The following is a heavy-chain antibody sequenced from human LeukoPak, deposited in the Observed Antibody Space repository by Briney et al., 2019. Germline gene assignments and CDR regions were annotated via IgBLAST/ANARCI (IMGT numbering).Heavy chain of an antibody. CDR2: INTGGSST. J-gene: IGHJ4*02. CDR1: GFTFSSYW. V-gene: IGHV3-74*01. CDR3: ARDIGSAAMD. D-gene: IGHD2-2*01. Sequence: PGGSLRLSCAASGFTFSSYWMHWVRQAPGKGLVWVSHINTGGSSTIYADSVKGRFTISRDNAKNTLYLQMNSLIAEDTPVYYYARDIGSAAMDWGQGTLVTVSS.